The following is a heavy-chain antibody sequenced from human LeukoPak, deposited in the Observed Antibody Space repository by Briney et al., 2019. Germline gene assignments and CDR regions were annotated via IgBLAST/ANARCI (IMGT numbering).Heavy chain of an antibody. CDR2: IYYSEST. CDR3: ARDRGGYTYSHDY. D-gene: IGHD5-18*01. Sequence: KPSETLSLTCTVSGGSISSSSYYWGWIRQPPGKGLEWIGSIYYSESTYYNPSLKSRVTISMDKSKNQLSLKLNFVTAADTAVYYCARDRGGYTYSHDYWGQGTLVTVSS. V-gene: IGHV4-39*07. J-gene: IGHJ4*02. CDR1: GGSISSSSYY.